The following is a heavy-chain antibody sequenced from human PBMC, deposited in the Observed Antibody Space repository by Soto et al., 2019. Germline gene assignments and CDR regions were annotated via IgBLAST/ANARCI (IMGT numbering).Heavy chain of an antibody. CDR2: IYYSGST. V-gene: IGHV4-31*03. Sequence: QVQLQESGPGLVKPAQTLSLTCTVSGCSISSGGYYWRWIRQHPGKGLEWIGYIYYSGSTYYKPSLQSRVTISVDTSKNQFSLELSSVTAADTAVYYCARDGSGGNSFSAFDIWGQGTMVTVSS. D-gene: IGHD2-21*02. CDR1: GCSISSGGYY. CDR3: ARDGSGGNSFSAFDI. J-gene: IGHJ3*02.